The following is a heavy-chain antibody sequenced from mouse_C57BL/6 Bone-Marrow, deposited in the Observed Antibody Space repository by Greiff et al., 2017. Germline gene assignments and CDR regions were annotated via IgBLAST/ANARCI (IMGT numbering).Heavy chain of an antibody. CDR3: ARSRVLRPNFDY. V-gene: IGHV1-72*01. CDR1: GYTFTSHW. CDR2: IDPTRGGT. Sequence: QVQLQQPGAELVKPGASVTLSCKASGYTFTSHWMHWVKQRPGRGLEWIGRIDPTRGGTKYNEKFKSKATLTVDKPSSTAYMQLSSLTSGDSAVYYCARSRVLRPNFDYWGQGTTLTVSS. J-gene: IGHJ2*01.